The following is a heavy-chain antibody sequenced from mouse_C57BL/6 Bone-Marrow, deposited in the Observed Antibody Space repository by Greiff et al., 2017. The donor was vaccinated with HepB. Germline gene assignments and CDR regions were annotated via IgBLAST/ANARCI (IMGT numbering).Heavy chain of an antibody. CDR3: VRPMFITTVVDFDY. Sequence: VQLKESGGGLVQPKGSLKLSCAASGFSFNTYAMNWVRQAPGKGLEWVARIRSKSNNYATYYADSVKDRFTISRDDSESMLYLQMNNLKTEDTAMYYCVRPMFITTVVDFDYWGQGTTLTVSS. D-gene: IGHD1-1*01. CDR2: IRSKSNNYAT. J-gene: IGHJ2*01. V-gene: IGHV10-1*01. CDR1: GFSFNTYA.